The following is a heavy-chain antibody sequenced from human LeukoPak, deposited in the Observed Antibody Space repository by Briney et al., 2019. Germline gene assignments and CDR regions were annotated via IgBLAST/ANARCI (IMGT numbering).Heavy chain of an antibody. CDR3: ARDAVQTRSENWFDP. Sequence: AASVKVSCKASGYTFTSYYMHWVRQAPGQGLEWTGIINPSGGSTSYAQKFQGRVTMTRDTSTSTVYMELSSLRSEDTAVYYCARDAVQTRSENWFDPWGQGTLVTVSS. J-gene: IGHJ5*02. D-gene: IGHD6-25*01. CDR2: INPSGGST. CDR1: GYTFTSYY. V-gene: IGHV1-46*01.